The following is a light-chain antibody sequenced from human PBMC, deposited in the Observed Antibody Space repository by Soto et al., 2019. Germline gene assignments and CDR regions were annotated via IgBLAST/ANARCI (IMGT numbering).Light chain of an antibody. V-gene: IGKV3-11*01. Sequence: EIVLTQSPAVLALSPGEGATLSCRASQSVSRSLAWFQQKPGQAPRLLIYDASSRTTGIPSRFSGSGSGTDFTLTISSLEPEDFAVYYCQQRSNWPYTFGQGTKVEI. CDR2: DAS. CDR3: QQRSNWPYT. CDR1: QSVSRS. J-gene: IGKJ2*01.